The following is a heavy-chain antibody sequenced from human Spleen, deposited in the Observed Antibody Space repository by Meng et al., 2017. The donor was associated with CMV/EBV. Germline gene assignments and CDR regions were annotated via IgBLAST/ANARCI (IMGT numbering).Heavy chain of an antibody. V-gene: IGHV3-21*01. CDR1: GFTFSTYS. D-gene: IGHD1-26*01. J-gene: IGHJ4*02. Sequence: GGSLRLSCAASGFTFSTYSMNWVRQAPGRGLEWVSSITTGSGYIYYADSVKGRFTISRDNAKNSLYLQMNSLRAKDTAVYYCAREGEAALDYWGQGTLVTAPQ. CDR2: ITTGSGYI. CDR3: AREGEAALDY.